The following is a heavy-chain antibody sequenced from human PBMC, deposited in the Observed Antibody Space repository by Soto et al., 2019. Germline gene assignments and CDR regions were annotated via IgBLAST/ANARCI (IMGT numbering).Heavy chain of an antibody. D-gene: IGHD5-18*01. V-gene: IGHV4-61*01. CDR1: GGSVSSDNYY. Sequence: QVHLQESGPGLVKPSETLSLTCTVSGGSVSSDNYYWTWIRQPPGKGLEWIGYIYYSGSNNYNPSRKSRVTISADTSKNQFALKLSSVTAADTAVYYCARDCMVTYYYCLMDVWGQWTTVTVSS. J-gene: IGHJ6*02. CDR3: ARDCMVTYYYCLMDV. CDR2: IYYSGSN.